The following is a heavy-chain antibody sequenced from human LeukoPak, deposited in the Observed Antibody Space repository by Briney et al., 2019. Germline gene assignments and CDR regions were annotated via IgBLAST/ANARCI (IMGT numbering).Heavy chain of an antibody. D-gene: IGHD2-2*01. V-gene: IGHV1-2*02. J-gene: IGHJ4*02. CDR2: INPNSGGT. CDR1: GYTFTGYY. CDR3: ARDLSGYCSSTSCYAFADFDY. Sequence: GASVKVSCKASGYTFTGYYMHWVRQAPGQGLEWMGWINPNSGGTNYAQKFQGRVTMTRDTSISTAYMELSRLRSDDTAVYYCARDLSGYCSSTSCYAFADFDYWGQGTLVTVSS.